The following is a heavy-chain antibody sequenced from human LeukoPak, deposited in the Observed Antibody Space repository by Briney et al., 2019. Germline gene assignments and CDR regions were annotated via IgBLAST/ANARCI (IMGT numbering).Heavy chain of an antibody. J-gene: IGHJ4*01. CDR3: AKAPDSFEWEARAETYFDS. CDR2: ISSSGSTI. V-gene: IGHV3-48*03. CDR1: GFTFSSYE. Sequence: GASLRLSCAASGFTFSSYEMNWVRQAPGKGLEWVSCISSSGSTIYYADSVKGRFTISRDNSKNTLYLQMNSLRAEDTAVFYCAKAPDSFEWEARAETYFDSWGQGTLVTVSS. D-gene: IGHD3-9*01.